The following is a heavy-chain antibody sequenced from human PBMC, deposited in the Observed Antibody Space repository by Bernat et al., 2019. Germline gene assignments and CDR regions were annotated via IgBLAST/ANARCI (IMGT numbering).Heavy chain of an antibody. CDR1: GFTFSNAW. CDR2: IKSKTDGGTT. Sequence: EVQLVESGGGLVKPGGSLRLSCAASGFTFSNAWMSWVRQAPGKGLEWVGRIKSKTDGGTTDYAAPVKGRFTISRDDSKNTLYLQMNSLKTEDTAVYYCTTDNSVEPYYYYGMDVWGQGTTVTVSS. CDR3: TTDNSVEPYYYYGMDV. J-gene: IGHJ6*02. V-gene: IGHV3-15*01.